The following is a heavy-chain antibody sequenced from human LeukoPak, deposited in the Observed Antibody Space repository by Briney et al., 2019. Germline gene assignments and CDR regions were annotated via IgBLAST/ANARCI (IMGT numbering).Heavy chain of an antibody. CDR3: ARESNTDDAFDI. V-gene: IGHV1-3*01. CDR1: GYTFTSYA. CDR2: INAGNGNT. D-gene: IGHD1/OR15-1a*01. Sequence: ASVKVSCKASGYTFTSYAMHWVRQAPGQRLEWMGWINAGNGNTKYSQKFQGRVTITTDESTSTAYMELSSLRSEDTAVYYCARESNTDDAFDIWGQGTMVTVSS. J-gene: IGHJ3*02.